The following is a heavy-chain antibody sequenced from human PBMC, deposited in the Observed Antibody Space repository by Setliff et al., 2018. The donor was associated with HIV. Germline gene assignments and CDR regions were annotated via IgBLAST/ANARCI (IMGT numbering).Heavy chain of an antibody. CDR3: AKTTARSAYGSGSYFGY. Sequence: GESLRLSCAASGFTFSSYGMHWVRQAPGKGLEWVAFIRYDGSNKYYADSVKGRFTISRDNSKNTLYLQMNSLRAEDTAVYYCAKTTARSAYGSGSYFGYWGQGTLVTV. CDR1: GFTFSSYG. D-gene: IGHD3-10*01. V-gene: IGHV3-30*02. J-gene: IGHJ4*02. CDR2: IRYDGSNK.